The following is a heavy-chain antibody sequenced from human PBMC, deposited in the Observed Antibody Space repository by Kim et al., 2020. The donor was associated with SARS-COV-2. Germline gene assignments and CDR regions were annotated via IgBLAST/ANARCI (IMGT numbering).Heavy chain of an antibody. CDR2: IYYSGST. CDR1: GGSISSSSYY. D-gene: IGHD3-9*01. V-gene: IGHV4-39*01. J-gene: IGHJ6*03. Sequence: SETLSLTCTVSGGSISSSSYYWGWIRQPPGKGLEWIGSIYYSGSTYYNPSLKSRVTISVDTSKNQFSLKLSSVTAADTAVYYCARGATYYDILTGYYYYYYYMDVWGKGTTVTVSS. CDR3: ARGATYYDILTGYYYYYYYMDV.